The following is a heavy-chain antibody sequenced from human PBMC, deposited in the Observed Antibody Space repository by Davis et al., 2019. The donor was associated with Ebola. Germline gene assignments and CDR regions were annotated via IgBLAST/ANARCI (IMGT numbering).Heavy chain of an antibody. J-gene: IGHJ4*02. CDR2: ITGSGGSR. CDR3: AKVKVQQLIPRMGY. CDR1: GFTFSGYA. D-gene: IGHD6-13*01. Sequence: GESLKISCAASGFTFSGYAMSWVRQAPGKGLEWVSAITGSGGSRNYADSVKGRFTISRDNSKNTLYLQMNSLRAEDTAVYYCAKVKVQQLIPRMGYWGQGTLVTASS. V-gene: IGHV3-23*01.